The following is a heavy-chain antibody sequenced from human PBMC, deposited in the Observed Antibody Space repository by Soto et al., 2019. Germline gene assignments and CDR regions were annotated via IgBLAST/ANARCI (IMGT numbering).Heavy chain of an antibody. D-gene: IGHD5-12*01. Sequence: SLRLSCAASGFTFSDYYMSWIRQAPGKGLEWVSYISSSGSTIYYADSVKGRFTISRDNAKNSLYLQMNSLRAEDTAVYYCARGRARMATIKSSSYYGMDVWGQGTTVTVSS. J-gene: IGHJ6*02. V-gene: IGHV3-11*01. CDR3: ARGRARMATIKSSSYYGMDV. CDR1: GFTFSDYY. CDR2: ISSSGSTI.